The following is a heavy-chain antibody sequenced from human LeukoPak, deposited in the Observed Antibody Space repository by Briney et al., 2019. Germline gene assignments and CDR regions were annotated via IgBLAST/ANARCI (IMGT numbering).Heavy chain of an antibody. Sequence: GGSLRLSCAASGFTFSSYGMHWVRQAPGKGLEWVAVIWYDGSNKYYADPVKGRFTISRDNSKNTLYLQMNSLRAEDTAVYYCARHDTAMATDYGMDVWGQGTTVTVSS. CDR3: ARHDTAMATDYGMDV. D-gene: IGHD5-18*01. CDR2: IWYDGSNK. V-gene: IGHV3-33*01. J-gene: IGHJ6*02. CDR1: GFTFSSYG.